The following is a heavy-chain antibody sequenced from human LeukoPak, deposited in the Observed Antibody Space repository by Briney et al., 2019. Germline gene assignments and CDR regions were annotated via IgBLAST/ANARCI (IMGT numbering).Heavy chain of an antibody. V-gene: IGHV1-18*01. J-gene: IGHJ6*02. CDR1: GYTFTSYG. D-gene: IGHD2-15*01. Sequence: ASVTVSCKASGYTFTSYGISWVRQAPGQGLEWMGWISAYNGNTNYAQKLQGRVTMTTDTSTSTAYMELRSLRSDDTAVYYCARDYCSGVSCYRYYYYGKDVWGQGTTVTVSS. CDR3: ARDYCSGVSCYRYYYYGKDV. CDR2: ISAYNGNT.